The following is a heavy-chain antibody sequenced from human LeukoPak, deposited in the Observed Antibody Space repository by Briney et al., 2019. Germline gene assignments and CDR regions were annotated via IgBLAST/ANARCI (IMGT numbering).Heavy chain of an antibody. CDR3: ARVFDL. Sequence: PSQTLSLTCTVSGGSMSSGSYYWNWIRQPAGKGLEWIGRIYTSGSTNYSPSLNSRVTISVDTSKNHFSLKLSSVTAADTAVYYCARVFDLWGQGTLVTVSS. CDR1: GGSMSSGSYY. J-gene: IGHJ5*02. V-gene: IGHV4-61*02. CDR2: IYTSGST.